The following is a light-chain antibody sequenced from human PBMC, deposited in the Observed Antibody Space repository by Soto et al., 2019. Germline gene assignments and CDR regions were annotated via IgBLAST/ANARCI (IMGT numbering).Light chain of an antibody. J-gene: IGKJ4*01. Sequence: DIQMTQSPSTLSASLGDRVTITWRASQSISSWLAWYQQKPGKAPKLLIYKASSLESGVPSRFSGSGYGTEFNLTISSLQTDDFATYYCQQYNSYPLTFGGGTKVDIK. CDR1: QSISSW. CDR3: QQYNSYPLT. CDR2: KAS. V-gene: IGKV1-5*03.